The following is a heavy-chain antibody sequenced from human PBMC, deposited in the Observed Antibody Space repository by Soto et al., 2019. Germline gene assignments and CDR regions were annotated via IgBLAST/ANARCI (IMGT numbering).Heavy chain of an antibody. J-gene: IGHJ4*02. V-gene: IGHV3-7*01. CDR3: SRTKDIVTTIFNY. D-gene: IGHD5-12*01. CDR2: INQDESET. Sequence: SGGSLRLSCAASGSLFSTYGRSWVRQAPGRGPEWVATINQDESETYYVDSVKGRFTVSRDNAKNSLFLQMSSLRAEDTAVYYCSRTKDIVTTIFNYWGQGTLLTVSS. CDR1: GSLFSTYG.